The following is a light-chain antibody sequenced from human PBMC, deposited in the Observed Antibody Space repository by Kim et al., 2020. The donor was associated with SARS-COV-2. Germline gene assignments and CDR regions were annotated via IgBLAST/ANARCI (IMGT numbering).Light chain of an antibody. Sequence: GQRVTIYCSGSSSNIGSNTVNWYQQPPGTAPKLLIYSNNQRPSGVPDRFSGSKSGASASLAISGLQSEDEADYYCAAWDDSLNGPVFGGGTQLTVL. CDR1: SSNIGSNT. J-gene: IGLJ2*01. CDR2: SNN. V-gene: IGLV1-44*01. CDR3: AAWDDSLNGPV.